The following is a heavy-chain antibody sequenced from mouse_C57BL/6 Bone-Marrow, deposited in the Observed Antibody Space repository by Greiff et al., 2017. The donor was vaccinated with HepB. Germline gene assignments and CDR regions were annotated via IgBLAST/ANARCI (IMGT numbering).Heavy chain of an antibody. Sequence: QVQLKESGPGLVQPSQSLSITCTVSGFSLTSYGVHWVRQSPGKGLEWLGVIWSGGSTDYNAAFISRLSISKDNSKSQVFFKMNSLQADDTAIYYCARRLIYDGYYGDYYYAMDYWGQGTSVTVSS. CDR2: IWSGGST. J-gene: IGHJ4*01. D-gene: IGHD2-3*01. V-gene: IGHV2-2*01. CDR1: GFSLTSYG. CDR3: ARRLIYDGYYGDYYYAMDY.